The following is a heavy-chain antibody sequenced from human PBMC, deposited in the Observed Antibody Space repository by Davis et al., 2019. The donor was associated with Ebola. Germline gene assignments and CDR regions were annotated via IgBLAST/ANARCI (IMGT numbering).Heavy chain of an antibody. V-gene: IGHV3-48*02. Sequence: PGGSLRLSCAASGSTSSGSSMNWVRQAPGMGLERVAHISVGTKTTHYADPVKGRITISRDNVKNSLYLQMNSLTDEDRAVYYCARGVDYGFDIWGQGKMVTVSS. CDR3: ARGVDYGFDI. D-gene: IGHD2-21*02. CDR1: GSTSSGSS. CDR2: ISVGTKTT. J-gene: IGHJ3*02.